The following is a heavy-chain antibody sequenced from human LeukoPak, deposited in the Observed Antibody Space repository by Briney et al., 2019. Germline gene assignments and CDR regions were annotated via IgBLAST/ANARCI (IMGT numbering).Heavy chain of an antibody. CDR3: ARGDTTTDAFDM. CDR2: MNPGSGNG. V-gene: IGHV1-8*02. D-gene: IGHD5-12*01. J-gene: IGHJ3*02. Sequence: EASVKVSCKASGYTFTSYGINWVRQAAGQGLEWMGWMNPGSGNGGYAQNFQGRVTMTRDTSVNTAYMELSSLRSDDTAVYYCARGDTTTDAFDMWGQGTLVTVSS. CDR1: GYTFTSYG.